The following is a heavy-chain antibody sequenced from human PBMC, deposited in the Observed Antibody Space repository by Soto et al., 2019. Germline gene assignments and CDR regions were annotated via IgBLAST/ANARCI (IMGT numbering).Heavy chain of an antibody. CDR2: MNPNSGNT. J-gene: IGHJ3*02. Sequence: ASVKVSCKASGYTFTSYDINWVRQATGQGLEWMGWMNPNSGNTGYAQKFQGRVTMTRNTSISTAYMELSSLRSEDTAVYYCARSLRKGPAYYYDRSGYYPLSFDIWAQGTMVTVSS. CDR3: ARSLRKGPAYYYDRSGYYPLSFDI. V-gene: IGHV1-8*01. D-gene: IGHD3-22*01. CDR1: GYTFTSYD.